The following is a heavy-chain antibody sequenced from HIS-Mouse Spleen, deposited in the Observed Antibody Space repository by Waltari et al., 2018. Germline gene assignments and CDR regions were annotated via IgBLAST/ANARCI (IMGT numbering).Heavy chain of an antibody. CDR3: ARGRAIGYSGYDDAFDI. D-gene: IGHD5-12*01. CDR1: GGSISSYY. Sequence: QVQLQESGPGLVKPSETLSLTCTVSGGSISSYYWSWIRQPPGKGLEWIGYIYYSGSTNYHPSLKSRVTISVDTSKNQFSLKLSSVTAADTAVYYCARGRAIGYSGYDDAFDIWGQGTMVTVSS. CDR2: IYYSGST. V-gene: IGHV4-59*01. J-gene: IGHJ3*02.